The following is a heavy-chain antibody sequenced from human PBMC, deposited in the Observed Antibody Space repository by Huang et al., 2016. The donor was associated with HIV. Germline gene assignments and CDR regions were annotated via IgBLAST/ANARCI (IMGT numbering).Heavy chain of an antibody. V-gene: IGHV4-30-4*08. Sequence: QVQLQESGPGLVKPSQTLSLTCTVSGDSIGSGGHYWSWIRPPPGKGLEWIGLIYYSGSTDHNPSLKSRVTISVDTSKNQFSLKLSSVTAADTAVYFCSRALYYHGSGSYSDYWGRGTLVTVSS. J-gene: IGHJ4*02. CDR2: IYYSGST. CDR3: SRALYYHGSGSYSDY. D-gene: IGHD3-10*01. CDR1: GDSIGSGGHY.